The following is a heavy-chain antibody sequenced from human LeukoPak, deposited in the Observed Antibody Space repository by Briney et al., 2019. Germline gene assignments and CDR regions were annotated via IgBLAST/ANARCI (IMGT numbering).Heavy chain of an antibody. J-gene: IGHJ5*02. V-gene: IGHV1-18*04. Sequence: GASVKVSCKASGYTFTGYYMHWVRQAPGQGLEWMGWISAYNGNTNYAQKLQGRVTMTTDTSTSTAYMELRSLRSDDTAVYYCARAAGIVVVVAATTSWFDPWGQGTLVTVSS. D-gene: IGHD2-15*01. CDR1: GYTFTGYY. CDR2: ISAYNGNT. CDR3: ARAAGIVVVVAATTSWFDP.